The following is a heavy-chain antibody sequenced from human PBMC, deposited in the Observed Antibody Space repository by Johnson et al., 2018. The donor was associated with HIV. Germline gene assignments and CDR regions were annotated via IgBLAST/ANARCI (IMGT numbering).Heavy chain of an antibody. CDR3: AKDAGGVVVVAASNAFDI. Sequence: EQLVESGGGLVQPGGSLRLSCAASGFTFSSYAMSWVRQAPGKGLEWVSAISGSGGSTYYADSVKGRFTISRDNSKNTLYLQMNSLRAEDTAVYYCAKDAGGVVVVAASNAFDIWGQGTMVTVSS. D-gene: IGHD2-15*01. J-gene: IGHJ3*02. CDR1: GFTFSSYA. V-gene: IGHV3-23*04. CDR2: ISGSGGST.